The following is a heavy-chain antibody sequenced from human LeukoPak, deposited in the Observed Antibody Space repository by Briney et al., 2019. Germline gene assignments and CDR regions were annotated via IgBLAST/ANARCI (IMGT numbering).Heavy chain of an antibody. CDR1: GFTFSSYS. CDR3: ASGGSYPGPFDS. CDR2: ISSSSNYI. J-gene: IGHJ4*02. V-gene: IGHV3-21*01. Sequence: TGGSLRLSCAASGFTFSSYSMNWVRQAPGKGLEWVSSISSSSNYIYYADSVKGRFTISRDNAKNSLYLQMNSLRAEDTAVYYCASGGSYPGPFDSWGQGTLVTVSS. D-gene: IGHD1-26*01.